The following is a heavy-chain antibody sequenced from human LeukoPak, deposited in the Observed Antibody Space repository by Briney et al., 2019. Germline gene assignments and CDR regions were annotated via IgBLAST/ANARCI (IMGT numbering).Heavy chain of an antibody. J-gene: IGHJ6*02. Sequence: SETLSLTCTVSGGSISSYYWSWIRQPPGKGLEWIGYIYYSGSTYYNPSLKSRVTISVDTSKNQFSLKLSSVTAADTAVYYCARNSVARSTIFYYYYGMDVWGQGTTVTVSS. CDR1: GGSISSYY. D-gene: IGHD2-15*01. CDR2: IYYSGST. V-gene: IGHV4-59*12. CDR3: ARNSVARSTIFYYYYGMDV.